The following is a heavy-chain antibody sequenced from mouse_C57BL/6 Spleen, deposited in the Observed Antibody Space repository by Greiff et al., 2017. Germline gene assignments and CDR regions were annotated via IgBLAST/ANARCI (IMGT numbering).Heavy chain of an antibody. CDR3: ARDYDYALGYAMDY. D-gene: IGHD2-4*01. Sequence: QVQLQQSGAELVKPGASVKISCKASGYAFSSYWMNWVKQRPGKGLEWIGQIYPGDGDTNYNGKFKGKATLAADKSSSTAYMQLIILTSEDSAVYFCARDYDYALGYAMDYWGQGTSVTVSS. V-gene: IGHV1-80*01. J-gene: IGHJ4*01. CDR2: IYPGDGDT. CDR1: GYAFSSYW.